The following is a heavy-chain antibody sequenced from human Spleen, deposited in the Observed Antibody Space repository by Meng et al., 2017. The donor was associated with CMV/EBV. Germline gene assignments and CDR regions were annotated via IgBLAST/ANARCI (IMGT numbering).Heavy chain of an antibody. Sequence: VSGGSISXNSYYWGWIRXPPGXXXXWIGSIYYXGXXXXNPXLKSXXTISVXTSKNQFSLKLSSVXXADTXVYYCARRSSVATPFDYWGQGTLVTVSS. CDR1: GGSISXNSYY. V-gene: IGHV4-39*07. CDR2: IYYXGXX. D-gene: IGHD5-12*01. CDR3: ARRSSVATPFDY. J-gene: IGHJ4*02.